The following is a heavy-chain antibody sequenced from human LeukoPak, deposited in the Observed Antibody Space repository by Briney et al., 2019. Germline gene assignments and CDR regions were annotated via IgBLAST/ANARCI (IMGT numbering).Heavy chain of an antibody. D-gene: IGHD6-13*01. Sequence: HAGGSLRLSCAASGFTFSSYSMNWVRQAPGKGLEWVSYISSSSSTIYYADSVKGRFTISRDNAKNSLYLQMNSLRDEDTAVYYCAREPSIAAAGTIVYYFDYWGQGTLVTVSS. CDR2: ISSSSSTI. J-gene: IGHJ4*02. CDR3: AREPSIAAAGTIVYYFDY. CDR1: GFTFSSYS. V-gene: IGHV3-48*02.